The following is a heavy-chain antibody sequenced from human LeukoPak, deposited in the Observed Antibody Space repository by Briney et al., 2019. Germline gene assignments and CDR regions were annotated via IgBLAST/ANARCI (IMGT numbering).Heavy chain of an antibody. Sequence: PGASLRLSCAASGFTFSIHAMNWVRQAPGKGLEWVSAISGSGTSTYYADSVKGRFTISRDNSKNTVYLQVNSLRVEDTAVYYCAKDQFGYNKSIDCWGQGILVTVSS. CDR3: AKDQFGYNKSIDC. CDR2: ISGSGTST. J-gene: IGHJ4*02. CDR1: GFTFSIHA. V-gene: IGHV3-23*01. D-gene: IGHD5-24*01.